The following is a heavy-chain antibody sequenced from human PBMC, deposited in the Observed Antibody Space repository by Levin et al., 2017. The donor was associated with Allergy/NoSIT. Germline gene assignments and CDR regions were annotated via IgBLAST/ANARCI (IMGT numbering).Heavy chain of an antibody. CDR2: IRKDGDEK. Sequence: PGGSLRLSCAASGFIFSNYWMTWVRQAPGKGLEWLANIRKDGDEKNYVASLKGRFTISRDNAKNSVFLQMNNMRAEDTAIYYCVAGIASADYWGQGTLVTVSS. CDR3: VAGIASADY. J-gene: IGHJ4*02. V-gene: IGHV3-7*01. D-gene: IGHD6-13*01. CDR1: GFIFSNYW.